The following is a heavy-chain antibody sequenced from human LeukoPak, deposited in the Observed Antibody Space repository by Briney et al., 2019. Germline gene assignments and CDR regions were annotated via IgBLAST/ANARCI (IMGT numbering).Heavy chain of an antibody. CDR3: ARAFQSAGYCSGGSCYEFDY. CDR2: INHSGST. V-gene: IGHV4-34*01. J-gene: IGHJ4*02. Sequence: SETLSLTCTVSGGSISSYYWSWIRQPPGKGLEWIGEINHSGSTNYNPSLKSRVTISVDTSKNQFSLKLSSVTAADTAVYYCARAFQSAGYCSGGSCYEFDYWGQGTLVTVSS. CDR1: GGSISSYY. D-gene: IGHD2-15*01.